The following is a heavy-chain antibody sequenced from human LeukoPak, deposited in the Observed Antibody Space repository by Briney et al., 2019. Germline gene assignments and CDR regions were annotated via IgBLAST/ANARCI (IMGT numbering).Heavy chain of an antibody. CDR2: INPNSGGT. Sequence: GASVKVSCKASGSPFTGYYMHWVRQAPGQGLEWMGWINPNSGGTNYAQKFQGRVTMTRDTSITTAYMELSRLRSDDTAVYYCARDREFTYYYDSSDLNAFDIWGQGTMVTVSS. D-gene: IGHD3-22*01. CDR3: ARDREFTYYYDSSDLNAFDI. V-gene: IGHV1-2*02. CDR1: GSPFTGYY. J-gene: IGHJ3*02.